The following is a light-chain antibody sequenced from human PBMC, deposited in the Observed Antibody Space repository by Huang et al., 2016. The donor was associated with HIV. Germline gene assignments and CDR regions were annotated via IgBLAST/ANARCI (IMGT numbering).Light chain of an antibody. Sequence: DIQITQSPSSLSASVGDRVIITCRASQTINRYLNWYQQKPGKAPKLLIYGASNLQSGVPSTVSGRGSGTDFTLTISSLQPEDSATYYCQQSSRTPRTFGQGTKLEI. CDR1: QTINRY. CDR3: QQSSRTPRT. J-gene: IGKJ2*01. V-gene: IGKV1-39*01. CDR2: GAS.